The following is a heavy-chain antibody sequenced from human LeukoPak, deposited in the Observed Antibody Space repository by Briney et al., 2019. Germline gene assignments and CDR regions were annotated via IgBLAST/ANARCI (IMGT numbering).Heavy chain of an antibody. D-gene: IGHD3-22*01. Sequence: PWGSLRLSCAASGFTFSSYSMNWVRQAPGKGLGWVSSISSRSSYIYYADSVKGRFTTSRDNAKNSLYLQMNSLRAEDTAVYSCAREPLPQDYYDSSGYYEHAFDIWGQGKMVTVSS. J-gene: IGHJ3*02. V-gene: IGHV3-21*01. CDR3: AREPLPQDYYDSSGYYEHAFDI. CDR2: ISSRSSYI. CDR1: GFTFSSYS.